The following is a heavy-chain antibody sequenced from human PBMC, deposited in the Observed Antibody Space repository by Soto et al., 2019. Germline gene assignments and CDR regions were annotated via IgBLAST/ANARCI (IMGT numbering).Heavy chain of an antibody. V-gene: IGHV3-7*01. CDR1: EFTFSSYW. CDR2: IKQDGSEK. J-gene: IGHJ4*02. D-gene: IGHD6-13*01. Sequence: GGSLRLCWAAAEFTFSSYWGSCVRQDPGKGLEWVANIKQDGSEKYYVDSVKGRFTISRDNAKNSLYLQMNSLRAEDTAVYYCARDFPGSSWYVPVFDYRGQGTLVTVPS. CDR3: ARDFPGSSWYVPVFDY.